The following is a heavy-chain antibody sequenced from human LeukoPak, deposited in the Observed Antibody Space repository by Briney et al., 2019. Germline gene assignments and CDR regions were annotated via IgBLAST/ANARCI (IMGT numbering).Heavy chain of an antibody. CDR3: AKEYGYTYGEFDY. CDR1: GFTFRTSG. V-gene: IGHV3-23*01. D-gene: IGHD5-18*01. J-gene: IGHJ4*02. Sequence: PGGTLRLSCAASGFTFRTSGMSWVRQAPGKGLEWVSAISGSGVSTYYADSVKGRFTISRDNSKNTLYLQMNSLGAEDTAVYYCAKEYGYTYGEFDYWGQGTLVTVSS. CDR2: ISGSGVST.